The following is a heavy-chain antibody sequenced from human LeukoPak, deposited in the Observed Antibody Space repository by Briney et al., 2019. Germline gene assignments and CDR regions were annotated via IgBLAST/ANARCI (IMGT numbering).Heavy chain of an antibody. V-gene: IGHV6-1*01. CDR3: ARAKGRSPLFDY. Sequence: SQTLSLTCAISGDSVSSNSAAWNWIRQSPSRGLEWLGRTYYRSKWYNDYAVSVKGRIAINPDTSKNQFSLQLNSVTPEDAAVYYCARAKGRSPLFDYWGQGTLVTVSS. D-gene: IGHD6-13*01. CDR2: TYYRSKWYN. J-gene: IGHJ4*02. CDR1: GDSVSSNSAA.